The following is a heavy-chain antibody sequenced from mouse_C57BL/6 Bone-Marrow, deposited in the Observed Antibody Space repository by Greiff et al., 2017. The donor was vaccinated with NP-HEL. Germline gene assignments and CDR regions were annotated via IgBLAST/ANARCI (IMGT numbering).Heavy chain of an antibody. CDR3: ARHYYYGSSDY. D-gene: IGHD1-1*01. V-gene: IGHV5-6*01. CDR2: ISSGGSYT. Sequence: VQLQQSGGDLVKPGGSLKLSCAASGFTFSSYGMSWVRQTPDKRLEWVATISSGGSYTYYPDSVKGRFTISRDNAKNTLYLQMSSLKSEDTAMYYCARHYYYGSSDYWGQGTTLTVSS. CDR1: GFTFSSYG. J-gene: IGHJ2*01.